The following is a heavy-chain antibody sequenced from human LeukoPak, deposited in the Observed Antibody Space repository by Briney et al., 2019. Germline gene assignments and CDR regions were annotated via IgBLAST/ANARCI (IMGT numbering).Heavy chain of an antibody. CDR2: INHSGST. CDR1: GGSFSGYY. CDR3: AREGSSSWHLTGFDP. J-gene: IGHJ5*02. V-gene: IGHV4-34*01. Sequence: SEALSLTCAVYGGSFSGYYWSWIRQPPGKGLEWIGEINHSGSTNYNPSLKSRVTISVDTSKNQFSLKLSSVTAADTAVYYCAREGSSSWHLTGFDPWGQGTLVTVSS. D-gene: IGHD6-13*01.